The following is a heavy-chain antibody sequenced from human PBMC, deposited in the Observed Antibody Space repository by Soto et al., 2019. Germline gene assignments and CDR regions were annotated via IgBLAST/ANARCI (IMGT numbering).Heavy chain of an antibody. D-gene: IGHD5-18*01. CDR1: GFTFTSSA. V-gene: IGHV1-58*01. Sequence: ASVKVSCKASGFTFTSSAVQWVRQARGQRREWIGWIVVGSGNTNYAQKFQERVTITRDMSTSTAYMELSSLRSEDTAVYYFAADHLPGPDTAVVSLWAFDIWGQGXMVTVSS. J-gene: IGHJ3*02. CDR2: IVVGSGNT. CDR3: AADHLPGPDTAVVSLWAFDI.